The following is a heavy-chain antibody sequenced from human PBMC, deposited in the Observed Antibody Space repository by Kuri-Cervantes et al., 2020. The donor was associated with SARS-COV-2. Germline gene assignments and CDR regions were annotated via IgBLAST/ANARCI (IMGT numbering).Heavy chain of an antibody. CDR2: IYYSGST. Sequence: GSLRLSCTVSGGSISSSSYYWGWIRQPPGKGLEWIGYIYYSGSTNYNPSRKSRVTISVDTSKNQFSLKLSSVTAADTAMYYCVRDDLLQGGNNWFDPWGQGTLVTVSS. CDR3: VRDDLLQGGNNWFDP. V-gene: IGHV4-61*05. CDR1: GGSISSSSYY. J-gene: IGHJ5*02. D-gene: IGHD2-21*02.